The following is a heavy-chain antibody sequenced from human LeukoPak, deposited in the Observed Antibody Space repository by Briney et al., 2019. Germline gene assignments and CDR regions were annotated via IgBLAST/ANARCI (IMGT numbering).Heavy chain of an antibody. CDR3: ARDESPGEYFQH. Sequence: SETLSLTCTVSGGSISSYYWSWIRQPPGKGLEWIEYIYYSGSTNYNPSLRSRVTISVDTSKNQFSLKLSSVTAADTAVYYCARDESPGEYFQHWGQGTLVTVSS. CDR1: GGSISSYY. J-gene: IGHJ1*01. V-gene: IGHV4-59*01. CDR2: IYYSGST.